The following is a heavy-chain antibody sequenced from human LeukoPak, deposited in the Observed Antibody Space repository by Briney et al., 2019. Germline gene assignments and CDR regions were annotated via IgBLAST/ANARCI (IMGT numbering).Heavy chain of an antibody. Sequence: ASVKVSCKVSGYTLTELSMHWVRQAPGKGLEWMGGFDPEDDETIYAQKFQGRVSVTEDTSTGTAYMELSSLRSEDTAVYYCATGDSVAALDYWGQGTLVTVSS. V-gene: IGHV1-24*01. CDR1: GYTLTELS. D-gene: IGHD6-19*01. J-gene: IGHJ4*02. CDR2: FDPEDDET. CDR3: ATGDSVAALDY.